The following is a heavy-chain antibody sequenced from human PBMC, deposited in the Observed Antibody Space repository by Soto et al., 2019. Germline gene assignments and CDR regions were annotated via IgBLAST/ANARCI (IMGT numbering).Heavy chain of an antibody. D-gene: IGHD3-10*01. CDR2: IYYSGST. CDR3: ARSSYYYGSGSYRFDY. CDR1: GGSISSGDYY. V-gene: IGHV4-30-4*01. J-gene: IGHJ4*02. Sequence: SETLSLTCTVSGGSISSGDYYWSWIRQPPGKGLEWIGYIYYSGSTYYNPSLKSRVTISVDTSKNQFSLKLSSVTAADTAVYYCARSSYYYGSGSYRFDYWGQGTLVTVSS.